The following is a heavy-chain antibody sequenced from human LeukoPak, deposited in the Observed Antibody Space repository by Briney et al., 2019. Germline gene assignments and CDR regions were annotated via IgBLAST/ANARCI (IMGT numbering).Heavy chain of an antibody. V-gene: IGHV3-30*18. J-gene: IGHJ6*02. Sequence: PGGSLRLSCAASGFTFSSYGMHWVRQAPGKGLEWVAVISYDGNNKYYADSVKGRFTISRDNSKNTLYLQMSSLRAEDTAVYYCAKVLERGFYYYGMDVWGQGTTVTVSS. D-gene: IGHD1-1*01. CDR3: AKVLERGFYYYGMDV. CDR1: GFTFSSYG. CDR2: ISYDGNNK.